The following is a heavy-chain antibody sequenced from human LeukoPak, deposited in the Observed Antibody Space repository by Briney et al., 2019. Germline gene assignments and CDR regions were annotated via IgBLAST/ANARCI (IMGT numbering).Heavy chain of an antibody. V-gene: IGHV3-7*01. CDR1: GFTFSSYW. CDR3: AIVFNGYDSVDY. CDR2: IKQDGSQK. D-gene: IGHD3-10*01. J-gene: IGHJ4*02. Sequence: GGSLRLSCAASGFTFSSYWMSWVRQPPGKGLEWVANIKQDGSQKYYLDSVMGRFTISRDNAKNSLYLQKNSVRAEDTAVYYCAIVFNGYDSVDYWGQGTLVTVSS.